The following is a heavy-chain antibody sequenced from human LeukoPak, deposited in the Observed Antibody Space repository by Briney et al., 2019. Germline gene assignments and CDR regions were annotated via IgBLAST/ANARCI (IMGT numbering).Heavy chain of an antibody. Sequence: EGSLRLSCAASGFTFSSYWMSWVRQAPGKGLEWVANIKQDGSEKYYVDSVKGRFTISGDNAKNSLYLQMNSLRAEDTAVYYCARGTAWFGELSPYFDYWGQGTLVTVSS. D-gene: IGHD3-10*01. CDR2: IKQDGSEK. V-gene: IGHV3-7*03. J-gene: IGHJ4*02. CDR1: GFTFSSYW. CDR3: ARGTAWFGELSPYFDY.